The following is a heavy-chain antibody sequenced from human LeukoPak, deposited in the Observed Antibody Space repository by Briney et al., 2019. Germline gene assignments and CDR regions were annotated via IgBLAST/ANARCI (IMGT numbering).Heavy chain of an antibody. Sequence: GGSLRLSCAASGFPLSSYAMSWVRQAPGKGLEWVSSIRGSDGATYYADSVKGRFAISRDISNNALYLQMNSLRAEDTAVYYCAKDVFGDYGGPDYWGQGTLVTVSS. V-gene: IGHV3-23*01. J-gene: IGHJ4*02. CDR1: GFPLSSYA. D-gene: IGHD4-23*01. CDR2: IRGSDGAT. CDR3: AKDVFGDYGGPDY.